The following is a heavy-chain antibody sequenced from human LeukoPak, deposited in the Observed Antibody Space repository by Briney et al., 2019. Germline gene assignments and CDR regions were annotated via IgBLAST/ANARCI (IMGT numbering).Heavy chain of an antibody. CDR2: IVGDTVT. J-gene: IGHJ4*02. CDR3: AKGSAQWELYDY. D-gene: IGHD4-23*01. CDR1: GFTFNSYA. Sequence: GGSLRLSCAASGFTFNSYAMSWVRQAPGKGLEWVSAIVGDTVTFYTDSVKGGFTISRDNSKNTLYLQMNGLRAEDTAIYYCAKGSAQWELYDYWGQGTLVTVSS. V-gene: IGHV3-23*01.